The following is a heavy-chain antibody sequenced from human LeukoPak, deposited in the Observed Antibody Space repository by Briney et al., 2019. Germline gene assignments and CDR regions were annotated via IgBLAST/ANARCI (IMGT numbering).Heavy chain of an antibody. CDR3: ARAIRRTPTYHYYGMDV. V-gene: IGHV4-31*03. D-gene: IGHD3-9*01. CDR1: GGSISSGGYY. CDR2: IYNSGRT. J-gene: IGHJ6*02. Sequence: TLSLTCTVSGGSISSGGYYWSWIRQHPGKGLEWIGYIYNSGRTYYNPSLKRRVTISVDTSKNQFSQKLSSVTAADTAVYYCARAIRRTPTYHYYGMDVWGQGTTVTVSS.